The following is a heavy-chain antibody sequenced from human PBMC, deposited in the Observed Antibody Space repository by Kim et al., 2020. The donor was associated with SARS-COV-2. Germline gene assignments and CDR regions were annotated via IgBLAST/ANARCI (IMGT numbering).Heavy chain of an antibody. V-gene: IGHV4-39*07. CDR2: IYYSGST. CDR1: GGSISSSNYY. Sequence: SETMSLTCNVSGGSISSSNYYWGWIRQPPGKGLEWIGSIYYSGSTYYNPSLKSRVTISVETSKNQFSLKVTSVTAADTAVYYCAKDDVRTNWYFDHWGRG. CDR3: AKDDVRTNWYFDH. D-gene: IGHD4-17*01. J-gene: IGHJ2*01.